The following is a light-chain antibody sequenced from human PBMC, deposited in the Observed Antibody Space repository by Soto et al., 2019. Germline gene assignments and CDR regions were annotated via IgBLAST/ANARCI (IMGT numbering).Light chain of an antibody. J-gene: IGKJ1*01. CDR3: QQYSNWPPWT. Sequence: VKTHSPPTLSVSPGESPTHSCRGRQRIGNNLVWYQHKPGQAPSHLIYGASTRASGVAVRFSGSGSKTEFTLTISSLQAEDFAVYYCQQYSNWPPWTFGQGTMVDIK. CDR2: GAS. CDR1: QRIGNN. V-gene: IGKV3-15*01.